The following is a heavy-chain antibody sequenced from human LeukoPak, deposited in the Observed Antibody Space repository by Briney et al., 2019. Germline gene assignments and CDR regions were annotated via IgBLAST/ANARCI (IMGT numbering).Heavy chain of an antibody. CDR1: GFTFSSYG. CDR2: IRYDGSNK. Sequence: GGSLRLSCAASGFTFSSYGMHWVRQAPGKGLEWVAFIRYDGSNKYYADSVKGRFTISRDNSKNTLYLQMNSLRAEDTAVYYCAKDVVTMIVVVTGWFDPWGQGTLVTVSS. D-gene: IGHD3-22*01. V-gene: IGHV3-30*02. J-gene: IGHJ5*02. CDR3: AKDVVTMIVVVTGWFDP.